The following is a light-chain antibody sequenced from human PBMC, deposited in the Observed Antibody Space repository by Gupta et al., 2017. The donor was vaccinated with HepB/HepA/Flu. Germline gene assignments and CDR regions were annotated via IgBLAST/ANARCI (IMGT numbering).Light chain of an antibody. V-gene: IGLV3-25*03. CDR3: HSADSSGNFYV. Sequence: SPELTQPLSVSVSPGQTARITCPGDVVPNHYAYGYQQKPGQAPVLLVYKDTERPPGTPERFSGSSSGATVTFTISGVQAEDEADYYCHSADSSGNFYVFGTGTKVSIL. J-gene: IGLJ1*01. CDR2: KDT. CDR1: VVPNHY.